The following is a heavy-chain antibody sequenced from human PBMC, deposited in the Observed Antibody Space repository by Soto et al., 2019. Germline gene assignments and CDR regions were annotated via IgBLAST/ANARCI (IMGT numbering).Heavy chain of an antibody. D-gene: IGHD5-12*01. CDR2: IVVGSGNT. CDR3: ARESPEWLTWVEYYYYGMDV. CDR1: GFTFSSSS. V-gene: IGHV1-58*02. Sequence: SVKVSCKASGFTFSSSSIQWVRQTPGQRLEWVGWIVVGSGNTNYAQKFQERVTITRDTSASTAYMELSSLRSEDTAVYYCARESPEWLTWVEYYYYGMDVWGQGTTVTVSS. J-gene: IGHJ6*02.